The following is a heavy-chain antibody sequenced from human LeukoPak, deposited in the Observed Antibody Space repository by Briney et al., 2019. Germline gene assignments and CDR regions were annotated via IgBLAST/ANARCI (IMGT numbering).Heavy chain of an antibody. Sequence: SQTLSLTCAISGDSVSSNSVTWNWIRQSPSRGLEWLGRTYYRSTWYNDYAVSVRGRITVNPDTSKNQFSLHLNSVTPEDAAVYYCARRLTQYDCFDPWGQGILVTVSS. V-gene: IGHV6-1*01. CDR1: GDSVSSNSVT. J-gene: IGHJ5*02. CDR2: TYYRSTWYN. CDR3: ARRLTQYDCFDP. D-gene: IGHD2-2*01.